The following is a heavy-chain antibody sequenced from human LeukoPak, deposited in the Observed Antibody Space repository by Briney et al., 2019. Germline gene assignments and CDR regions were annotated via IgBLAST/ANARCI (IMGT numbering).Heavy chain of an antibody. Sequence: SVKVSCKASGGTFSSYGITWVRQAPGQGLEWMGEIIPIFGTTNYAQKFQGRVTITADESTSTAYMELSSLRSEDTAVYYCARVGSMYSSGWYDYWGQGTLVTVSS. V-gene: IGHV1-69*13. CDR1: GGTFSSYG. J-gene: IGHJ4*02. D-gene: IGHD6-19*01. CDR3: ARVGSMYSSGWYDY. CDR2: IIPIFGTT.